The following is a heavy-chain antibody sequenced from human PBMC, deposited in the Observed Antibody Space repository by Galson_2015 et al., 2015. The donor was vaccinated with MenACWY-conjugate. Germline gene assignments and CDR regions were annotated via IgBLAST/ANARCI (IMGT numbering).Heavy chain of an antibody. CDR3: ARDTRGHFDY. V-gene: IGHV3-7*03. Sequence: SLRLSCAVSGFTFSSYWMSWVRQAPGKGLEWVANIKQDGREKNYVDSVKGRFTIFRDNADNSVYLQMDSLRVEDTAVYYCARDTRGHFDYWGQGTLVTFSS. CDR1: GFTFSSYW. J-gene: IGHJ4*02. CDR2: IKQDGREK.